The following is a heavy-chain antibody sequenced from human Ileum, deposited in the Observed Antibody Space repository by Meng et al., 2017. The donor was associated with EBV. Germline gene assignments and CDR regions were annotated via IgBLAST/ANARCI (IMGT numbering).Heavy chain of an antibody. CDR2: IYHSGDS. V-gene: IGHV4-4*02. D-gene: IGHD6-19*01. Sequence: VHVLQSGPGRVKPSGTLALPCTVSGDSISRNSWWNWGRQPPGKGLEWIGDIYHSGDSNYNQSLKSRVTISLDNSNNQFSLTLSSVTAADTAVYYCARDPIPVPGRNFDYWGQGTLVTVSS. J-gene: IGHJ4*02. CDR1: GDSISRNSW. CDR3: ARDPIPVPGRNFDY.